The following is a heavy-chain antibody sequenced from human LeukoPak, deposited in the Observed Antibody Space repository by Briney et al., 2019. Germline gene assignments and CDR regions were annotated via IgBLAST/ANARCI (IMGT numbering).Heavy chain of an antibody. CDR2: IIPIFGTA. CDR1: GGTFSSYA. Sequence: GASVKVSCKASGGTFSSYAISCVRPAPGPGLGWMGGIIPIFGTANYAQKFQGRVTITTDESTSTAYMELSSLRSEDTAVYYCARDGPYYYDSSGYFPGGPFDYWGQGTLVTVSS. CDR3: ARDGPYYYDSSGYFPGGPFDY. V-gene: IGHV1-69*05. J-gene: IGHJ4*02. D-gene: IGHD3-22*01.